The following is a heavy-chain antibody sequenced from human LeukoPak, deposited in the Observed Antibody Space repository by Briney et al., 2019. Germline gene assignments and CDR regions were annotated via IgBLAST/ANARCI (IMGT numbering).Heavy chain of an antibody. V-gene: IGHV3-30*18. Sequence: GGSLRLSCAASGFTFSSYAMHWVRQSLGKGLEWVAVMSYDGFNKYYADSVKGRFTISRDNSTNTLYLQMNSLRAEDTAVYYCAKTKGYSYGYYFDYWGQGTLVTVSS. CDR3: AKTKGYSYGYYFDY. CDR1: GFTFSSYA. J-gene: IGHJ4*02. D-gene: IGHD5-18*01. CDR2: MSYDGFNK.